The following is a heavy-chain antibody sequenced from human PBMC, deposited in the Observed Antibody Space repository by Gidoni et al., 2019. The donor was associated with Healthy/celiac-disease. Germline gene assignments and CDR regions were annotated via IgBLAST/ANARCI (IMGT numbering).Heavy chain of an antibody. D-gene: IGHD3-22*01. CDR3: TTMAWETYYYDSSGYYSYDY. V-gene: IGHV3-15*01. Sequence: SCASSGFTFSNAWMSWVRQAPGKGLEWVGRIKSKTDGGTTDYAAPGKGRYTISRDDSKNTLYLQMNSLKTEDTAVYYCTTMAWETYYYDSSGYYSYDYWGQGTLVTVSS. CDR2: IKSKTDGGTT. CDR1: GFTFSNAW. J-gene: IGHJ4*02.